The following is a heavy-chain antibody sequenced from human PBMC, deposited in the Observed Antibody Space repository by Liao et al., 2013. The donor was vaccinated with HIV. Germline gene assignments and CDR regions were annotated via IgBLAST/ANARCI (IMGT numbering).Heavy chain of an antibody. CDR1: GGSISSGSYY. V-gene: IGHV4-61*02. J-gene: IGHJ1*01. CDR2: IYTSGST. Sequence: QVQLQESGPGLVKPSQTLSLTCTVSGGSISSGSYYWNWIRQPAGKGLEWIGRIYTSGSTNYNPSLKSRVTISVDTSKNQFSLKLSSVTAADTAVYYCARAGDFWSGYYPGSAEYFQHWGQGTLVTVSS. D-gene: IGHD3-3*01. CDR3: ARAGDFWSGYYPGSAEYFQH.